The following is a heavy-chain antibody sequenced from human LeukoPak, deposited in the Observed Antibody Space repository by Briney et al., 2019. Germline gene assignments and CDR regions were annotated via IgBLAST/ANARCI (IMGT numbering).Heavy chain of an antibody. Sequence: SETLSLTCAVAGGSFIGYYWSWIRQPPGKGLEWIGEINHSGSTNSNPSLKSRVTISVDTSKNQFSLKLSSVTAADTAVYYCARRRPYSPLDYWGQGTLATVSS. CDR1: GGSFIGYY. D-gene: IGHD5-18*01. V-gene: IGHV4-34*01. CDR2: INHSGST. J-gene: IGHJ4*02. CDR3: ARRRPYSPLDY.